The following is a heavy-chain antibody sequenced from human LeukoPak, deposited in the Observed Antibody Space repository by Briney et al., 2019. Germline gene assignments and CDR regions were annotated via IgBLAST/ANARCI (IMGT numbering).Heavy chain of an antibody. V-gene: IGHV1-46*01. D-gene: IGHD2-2*01. Sequence: ASVKVSCKASGYTFTSYYMHWVRQAPGQGREGMGIINPSGGSTSYAQKFQGRVTMTRDTSTSTVYMELSRLRSDDTAVYYCARGIESSTSWIDPWGQGTLVTVSS. J-gene: IGHJ5*02. CDR3: ARGIESSTSWIDP. CDR1: GYTFTSYY. CDR2: INPSGGST.